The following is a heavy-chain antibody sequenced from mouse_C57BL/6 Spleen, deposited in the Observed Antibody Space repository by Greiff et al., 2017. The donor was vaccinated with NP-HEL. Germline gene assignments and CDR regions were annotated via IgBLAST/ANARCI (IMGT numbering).Heavy chain of an antibody. CDR1: GFSLTSYG. D-gene: IGHD1-1*01. Sequence: QVQLQQSGPGLVQPSQSLSITCTVSGFSLTSYGVHWVRQSPGKGLEWLGVIWSGGSTDYNAAFISRLSISKDNSKSQVFFKMNSLQADDTAIYYCARKGDYGSSYYYAMDYWGQGTSVTVSS. CDR2: IWSGGST. J-gene: IGHJ4*01. V-gene: IGHV2-2*01. CDR3: ARKGDYGSSYYYAMDY.